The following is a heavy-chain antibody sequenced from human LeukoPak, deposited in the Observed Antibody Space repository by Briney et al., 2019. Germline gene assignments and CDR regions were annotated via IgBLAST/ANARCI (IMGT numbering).Heavy chain of an antibody. CDR3: ARDRGYGNAFDI. V-gene: IGHV4-39*07. CDR1: GFIFSSYA. CDR2: IYYSGST. J-gene: IGHJ3*02. D-gene: IGHD5-12*01. Sequence: GSLRLSCAASGFIFSSYAMSWVRQPPGKGLESIGSIYYSGSTYYNLSLKSRVTISVDTSKNQFSLKLSSVTAADTAVYYCARDRGYGNAFDIWGQGTMVTVSS.